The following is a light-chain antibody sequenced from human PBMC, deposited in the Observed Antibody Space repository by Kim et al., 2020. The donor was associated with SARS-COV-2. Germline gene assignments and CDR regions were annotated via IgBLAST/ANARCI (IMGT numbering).Light chain of an antibody. J-gene: IGLJ2*01. CDR2: YGD. V-gene: IGLV3-1*01. CDR3: QAWDSSTAV. CDR1: KLVDAY. Sequence: SLSPGQTASLTCSGDKLVDAYAFWYQQKPGQTPVLVIYYGDKRPSEIPERFSGSTSGNTATLTISGTQTMDEASYFCQAWDSSTAVFGGGTQLTVL.